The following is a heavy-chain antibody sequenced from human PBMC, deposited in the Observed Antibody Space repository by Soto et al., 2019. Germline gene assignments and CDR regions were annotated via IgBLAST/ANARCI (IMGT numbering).Heavy chain of an antibody. CDR3: AKDLEQQLALAEGLDV. Sequence: VQLVESGGGLVQPGRSLRLTCLASGFSFDDYAIHWVRQAPGKGLEWVSGISWNSDKIDYPDSVKGRFTVSRDNAKKALYLQMKGLRGEDTGLYFCAKDLEQQLALAEGLDVWGQGTTVTVSS. J-gene: IGHJ6*02. V-gene: IGHV3-9*01. D-gene: IGHD6-13*01. CDR2: ISWNSDKI. CDR1: GFSFDDYA.